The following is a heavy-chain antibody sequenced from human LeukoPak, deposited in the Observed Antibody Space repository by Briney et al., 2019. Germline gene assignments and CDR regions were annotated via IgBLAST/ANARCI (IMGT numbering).Heavy chain of an antibody. CDR3: ARGGKYYHFLSGYFAPFDY. CDR2: INPNSGGT. D-gene: IGHD3-3*01. V-gene: IGHV1-2*02. CDR1: EYTFAGYY. Sequence: ASVKVSCKASEYTFAGYYMHWVRRAPGQGLEWMGWINPNSGGTNYAQKFQGRVTMTRDTSISTAYMELSRLRSDDTAVYYYARGGKYYHFLSGYFAPFDYWGQGTLVTVSS. J-gene: IGHJ4*02.